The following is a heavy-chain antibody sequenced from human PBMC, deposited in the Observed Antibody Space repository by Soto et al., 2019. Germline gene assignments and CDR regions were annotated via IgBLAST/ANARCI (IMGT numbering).Heavy chain of an antibody. J-gene: IGHJ6*02. D-gene: IGHD6-19*01. CDR3: AKDDTAVAGTRWDYYYYGMDV. Sequence: GGSLRLSCAASGFTFSSYAMSWVRQAPGKGLEWVSAISGSGGSTYYADSVKGRFTISRDNSKNTLYLQMNSLRAEDTAVYYCAKDDTAVAGTRWDYYYYGMDVWGQGTTVTVSS. CDR1: GFTFSSYA. V-gene: IGHV3-23*01. CDR2: ISGSGGST.